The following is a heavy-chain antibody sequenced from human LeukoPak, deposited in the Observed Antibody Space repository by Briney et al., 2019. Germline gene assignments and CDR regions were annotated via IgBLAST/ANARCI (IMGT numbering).Heavy chain of an antibody. CDR3: ARVTPVAGTFGHYYFDY. CDR1: GGSIRSYY. J-gene: IGHJ4*02. Sequence: SETLSLTCTVSGGSIRSYYWSWIRQPPGEGLEWIGYIYYTRSTNYNPSLKSRVTISVDTSKNRFSLRLSSVTTADTAMYYCARVTPVAGTFGHYYFDYWGQGTLVTVSS. D-gene: IGHD3-16*01. CDR2: IYYTRST. V-gene: IGHV4-59*01.